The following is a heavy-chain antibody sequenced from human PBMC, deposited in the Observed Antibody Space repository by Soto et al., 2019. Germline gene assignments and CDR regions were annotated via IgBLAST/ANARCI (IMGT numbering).Heavy chain of an antibody. CDR3: ATSILGYCSGGSCYSHYYYGMDV. V-gene: IGHV1-24*01. CDR1: GYTLAELS. D-gene: IGHD2-15*01. J-gene: IGHJ6*02. CDR2: FDPEDGET. Sequence: GASVKVSCKVSGYTLAELSRQWVRQAPGKGLEWMGGFDPEDGETIYAQKFQGRVTMTEDTSTDTAYMELSSLRSEDTAVYYCATSILGYCSGGSCYSHYYYGMDVWGQGTTLTVSS.